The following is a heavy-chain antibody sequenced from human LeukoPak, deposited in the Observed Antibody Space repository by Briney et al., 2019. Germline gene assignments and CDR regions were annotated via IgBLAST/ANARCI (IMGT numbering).Heavy chain of an antibody. J-gene: IGHJ4*02. CDR1: GGSISSGGYY. CDR2: IYHSGST. V-gene: IGHV4-30-2*01. Sequence: PSETLSLTCTVSGGSISSGGYYWSWIRQPPGKGLEWIGYIYHSGSTYYNPPLKSRVTISVDRSKNQFSLKLSSVTAADTAVYYCARAGGWELIDYWGQGTLVTVSS. CDR3: ARAGGWELIDY. D-gene: IGHD1-26*01.